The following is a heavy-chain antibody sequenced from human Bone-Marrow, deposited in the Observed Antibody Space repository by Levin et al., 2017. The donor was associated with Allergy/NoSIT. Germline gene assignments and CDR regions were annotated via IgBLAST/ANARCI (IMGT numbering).Heavy chain of an antibody. CDR3: AKNYLVVPAAMLYYRYYGLDV. V-gene: IGHV1-69*13. Sequence: SVKVSCKASGGTFSNYAISWVRQAPGQGFEWMGGIIPIFGTTHYAQKFQGRVTITADESTSTAYMELRGLRAEDTAIYYCAKNYLVVPAAMLYYRYYGLDVWGQGTTVTVSS. CDR2: IIPIFGTT. CDR1: GGTFSNYA. D-gene: IGHD2-2*01. J-gene: IGHJ6*02.